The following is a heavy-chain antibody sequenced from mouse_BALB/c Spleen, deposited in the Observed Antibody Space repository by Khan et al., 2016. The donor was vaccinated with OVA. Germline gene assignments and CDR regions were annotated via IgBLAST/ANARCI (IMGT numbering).Heavy chain of an antibody. V-gene: IGHV1S29*02. Sequence: EVQLQQSGPELVKPGASVKISCKASGYTFTDYNMHWVKQSHGKSLEWIGYIYPYNGGTGYNQKFKSKATLTVDNSSSPAYMELRSLTSEDSAGYYCARRLYYGYYYAMDYWGQGTSVTVSS. CDR3: ARRLYYGYYYAMDY. J-gene: IGHJ4*01. D-gene: IGHD1-2*01. CDR2: IYPYNGGT. CDR1: GYTFTDYN.